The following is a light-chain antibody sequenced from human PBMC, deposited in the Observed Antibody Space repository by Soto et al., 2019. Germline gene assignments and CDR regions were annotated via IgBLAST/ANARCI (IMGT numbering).Light chain of an antibody. Sequence: DIQMTQSPSTLSASLGDRVTITCRASQSISSWLAWYQQKPGKAPKLLIYKASSLESGVPSRFSGSGSGTEFTPTISSLQPDDFATYYCQQYNSYRWTFGQGTKVDI. J-gene: IGKJ1*01. CDR3: QQYNSYRWT. V-gene: IGKV1-5*03. CDR2: KAS. CDR1: QSISSW.